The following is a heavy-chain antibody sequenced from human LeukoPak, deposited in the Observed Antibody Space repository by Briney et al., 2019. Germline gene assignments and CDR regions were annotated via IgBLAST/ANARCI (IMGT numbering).Heavy chain of an antibody. CDR2: MNPNSGNT. V-gene: IGHV1-8*01. D-gene: IGHD5-12*01. J-gene: IGHJ4*02. Sequence: AVKVSCKASGYTFTSYDINWVRQATGQGLEWMGWMNPNSGNTGYAQKLQVRGTMTMNTSISTAYMDPSILRSEDTAVYCCARLRRRSYGLRSGHELNYWGQGTLVTVSS. CDR1: GYTFTSYD. CDR3: ARLRRRSYGLRSGHELNY.